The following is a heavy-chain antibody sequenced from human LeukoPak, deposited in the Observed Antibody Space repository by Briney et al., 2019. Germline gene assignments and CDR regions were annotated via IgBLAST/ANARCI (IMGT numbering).Heavy chain of an antibody. CDR1: GFTFSSYS. V-gene: IGHV3-21*01. D-gene: IGHD3-22*01. J-gene: IGHJ5*02. Sequence: PGGSLRLSCAASGFTFSSYSMNWVRQAPGKGLEWVSSISSSSSYIYYADSVKGRFTISRDNAKNSLYLQMNSLRAEDTAVYYCTTDLGYSYDSSDLDPWGQGTLVTVSS. CDR3: TTDLGYSYDSSDLDP. CDR2: ISSSSSYI.